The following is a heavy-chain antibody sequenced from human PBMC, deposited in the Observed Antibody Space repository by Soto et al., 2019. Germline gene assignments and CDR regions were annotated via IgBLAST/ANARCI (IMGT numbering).Heavy chain of an antibody. CDR1: GGSISSFY. J-gene: IGHJ4*02. V-gene: IGHV4-4*07. D-gene: IGHD1-26*01. Sequence: PSETLSLTCTVSGGSISSFYWSWIRQPAGKGLEWIGRIYSGGRNNYNPSLTSRVTMSVYTSKNQFSLRLSXVNAAXPXMDXXARGSRGGDYWGQGRRVTVSS. CDR3: ARGSRGGDY. CDR2: IYSGGRN.